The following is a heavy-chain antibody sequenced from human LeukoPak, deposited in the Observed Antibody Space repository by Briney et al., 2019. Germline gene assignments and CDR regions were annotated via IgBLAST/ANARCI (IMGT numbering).Heavy chain of an antibody. V-gene: IGHV4-30-2*01. CDR1: GGSISSGGYS. Sequence: TSQTLSLTCAVSGGSISSGGYSWSWIRQPPGKGLEWIGYIYHSGSTYYNPSLKSRVTISVDRSKNQFSLKLSSVTAADTAVYYCARGDYGGNRWYFDLWGRGTLVTVSS. CDR3: ARGDYGGNRWYFDL. CDR2: IYHSGST. J-gene: IGHJ2*01. D-gene: IGHD4-23*01.